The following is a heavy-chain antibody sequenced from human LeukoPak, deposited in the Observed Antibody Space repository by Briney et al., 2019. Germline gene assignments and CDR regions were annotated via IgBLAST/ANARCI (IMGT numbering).Heavy chain of an antibody. D-gene: IGHD3-10*02. J-gene: IGHJ4*02. Sequence: SETLSLTCAVSGYSNSSGYYWGWIRQPPGKGLEWIGSIYHSGSTYYNPSLKSRVTISVDTSKNQFSLKLSSVTAADTAVYYCARGLFGESYDYWGQGTLVTVSS. V-gene: IGHV4-38-2*01. CDR3: ARGLFGESYDY. CDR2: IYHSGST. CDR1: GYSNSSGYY.